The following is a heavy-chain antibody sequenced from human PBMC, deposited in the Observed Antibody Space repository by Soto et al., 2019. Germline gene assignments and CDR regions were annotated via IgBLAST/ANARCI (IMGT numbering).Heavy chain of an antibody. CDR3: ARDYDILTGYWDYFHY. Sequence: ASLRLSCAASGFTFSSYAMSWVRQAPGKGLEWVSAISGSGGSTYYADSVKGRFTISRDNSKNTLYLQMNSLRAEDKAVYYCARDYDILTGYWDYFHYWGPGTLLTVSS. CDR1: GFTFSSYA. D-gene: IGHD3-9*01. CDR2: ISGSGGST. J-gene: IGHJ4*02. V-gene: IGHV3-23*01.